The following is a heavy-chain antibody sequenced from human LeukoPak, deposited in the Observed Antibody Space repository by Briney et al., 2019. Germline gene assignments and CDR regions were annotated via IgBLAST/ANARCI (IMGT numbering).Heavy chain of an antibody. Sequence: GGSLRLSCAASGFTFDDYAMHWVRQAPGKGLEWVSGISWNSGDIGYADSVKGRFTISRDKAKNSLYLQMNSLRAEDTALYYCAKDLAPYYYDSSGSFNYYYGMDVWGQGTTVTVSS. CDR1: GFTFDDYA. D-gene: IGHD3-22*01. J-gene: IGHJ6*02. CDR3: AKDLAPYYYDSSGSFNYYYGMDV. CDR2: ISWNSGDI. V-gene: IGHV3-9*01.